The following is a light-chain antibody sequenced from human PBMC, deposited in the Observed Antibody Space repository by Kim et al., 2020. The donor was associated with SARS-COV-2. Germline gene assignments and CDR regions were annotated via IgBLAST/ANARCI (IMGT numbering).Light chain of an antibody. J-gene: IGLJ3*02. CDR3: QSYDASLSAWV. V-gene: IGLV1-40*01. CDR2: GNI. Sequence: QRVTISCTGTSSDIGAGYDVHWYQQLPGTAPKLLIYGNIYRPSGVPDRFSGSKSGTSASLAITGLQAEDEANYYCQSYDASLSAWVFGGGTQLTVL. CDR1: SSDIGAGYD.